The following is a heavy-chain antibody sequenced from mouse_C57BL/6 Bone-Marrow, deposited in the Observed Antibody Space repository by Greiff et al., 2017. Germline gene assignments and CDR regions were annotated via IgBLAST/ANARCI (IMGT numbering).Heavy chain of an antibody. CDR2: IYPRSGNT. V-gene: IGHV1-81*01. CDR1: GYTFTSYG. CDR3: ARDDGYYAFFDY. D-gene: IGHD2-3*01. J-gene: IGHJ2*01. Sequence: VQLQESGAELARPGASVKLSCKASGYTFTSYGISWVKQRTGPGLEWIGEIYPRSGNTYYNEKLKGKATLIADKSSSTAYMELRSLTSEDSAVYFCARDDGYYAFFDYWGQGTTLTVSS.